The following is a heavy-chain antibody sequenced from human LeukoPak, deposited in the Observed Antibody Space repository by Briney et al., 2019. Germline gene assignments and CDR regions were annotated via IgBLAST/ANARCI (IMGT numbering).Heavy chain of an antibody. CDR2: IRGDGSST. V-gene: IGHV3-74*01. CDR1: GFTFTTYW. D-gene: IGHD2-2*01. J-gene: IGHJ4*02. Sequence: GGSLRLSCSASGFTFTTYWMHWVRQVPGKGLVWVARIRGDGSSTRHADSMKGRFTISRDNAKNTLYLQMNSLRDEDTAVYYCVREGLECSGSSCQRAAFDYWGQGTLVTVSS. CDR3: VREGLECSGSSCQRAAFDY.